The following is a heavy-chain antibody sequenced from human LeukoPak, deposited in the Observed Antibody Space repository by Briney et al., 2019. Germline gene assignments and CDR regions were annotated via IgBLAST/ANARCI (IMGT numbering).Heavy chain of an antibody. CDR2: IIPIFGTA. CDR1: GGTFSSYA. CDR3: AITRDIVVVVAAPNFQH. D-gene: IGHD2-15*01. Sequence: SVKVSCKASGGTFSSYAISWVRQAPGQGLEWMGRIIPIFGTANYAQKFQGRVTIATDESTSTAYMELSSLRSEDTAVYYCAITRDIVVVVAAPNFQHWGQGTLVTVSS. V-gene: IGHV1-69*05. J-gene: IGHJ1*01.